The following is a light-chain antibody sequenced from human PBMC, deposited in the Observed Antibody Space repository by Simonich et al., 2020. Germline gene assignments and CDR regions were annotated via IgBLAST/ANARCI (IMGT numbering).Light chain of an antibody. Sequence: DIVMTQSPDSLAVSLGERATINCKSSQSVLYSSNNKNYLAWYKQKPGQPPKLLIYWASTRESVVPDRVSGSGSGTDFTLTISSLQAEDVAVYYCQQYYSTPPTFGQGTKVEIK. CDR1: QSVLYSSNNKNY. CDR2: WAS. V-gene: IGKV4-1*01. CDR3: QQYYSTPPT. J-gene: IGKJ1*01.